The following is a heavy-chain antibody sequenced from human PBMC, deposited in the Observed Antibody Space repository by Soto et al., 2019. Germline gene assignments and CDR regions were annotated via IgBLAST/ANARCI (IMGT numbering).Heavy chain of an antibody. D-gene: IGHD1-26*01. V-gene: IGHV4-34*01. CDR2: ISSGIT. Sequence: SETLSLTCAVYGGSSSGWYWTWIRQSPVKGLEWIGEISSGITNYNPSLKSRVTISADTSKNQFSLKLSSVTAADTAVYYCARGPYSRAVGAKNPSHWGQGTPVTVS. J-gene: IGHJ4*02. CDR3: ARGPYSRAVGAKNPSH. CDR1: GGSSSGWY.